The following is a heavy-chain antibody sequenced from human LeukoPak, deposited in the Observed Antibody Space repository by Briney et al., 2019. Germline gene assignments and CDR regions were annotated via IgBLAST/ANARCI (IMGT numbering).Heavy chain of an antibody. D-gene: IGHD6-6*01. CDR1: GFSSSGYP. Sequence: PGGSLRLSCTTSGFSSSGYPMNWVRQAPGKGLEWVGFIRSKGYGGTTEYAASVKGRFTISRDDSKSIAYLQMNSLKTEDTAFYYCTKGRSSDYWGQGTLVTVSS. CDR3: TKGRSSDY. CDR2: IRSKGYGGTT. V-gene: IGHV3-49*04. J-gene: IGHJ4*02.